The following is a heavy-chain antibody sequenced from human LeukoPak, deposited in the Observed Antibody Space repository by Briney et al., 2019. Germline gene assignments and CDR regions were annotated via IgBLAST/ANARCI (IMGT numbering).Heavy chain of an antibody. V-gene: IGHV3-7*01. D-gene: IGHD3-22*01. CDR3: ARTETFYYDSSGYLNY. CDR2: IKQDGSEK. J-gene: IGHJ4*02. Sequence: GGSLRLSCAASGFTFSCYWMSWVRQAPGKGLEWVANIKQDGSEKYYVDSVKGRFTISRDNAKNSLYLQMNSLRAEDTAVYYCARTETFYYDSSGYLNYWGQGTLVTVSS. CDR1: GFTFSCYW.